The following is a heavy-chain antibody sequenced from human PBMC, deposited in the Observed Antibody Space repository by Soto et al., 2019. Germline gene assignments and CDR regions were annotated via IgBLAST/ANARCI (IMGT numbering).Heavy chain of an antibody. CDR3: AREGDMKFHSDSSDEPGY. CDR2: IIPSIGII. J-gene: IGHJ4*02. CDR1: GGTFSSFV. D-gene: IGHD3-22*01. V-gene: IGHV1-69*04. Sequence: QVQLVQSGAEVKKPGSSVKVSCKASGGTFSSFVISWVRQAPGQGLEWMGRIIPSIGIINYAQKCQGRVTITADTSTSTAYMELSSLRSDDTAVYYCAREGDMKFHSDSSDEPGYWGQGTLITVSS.